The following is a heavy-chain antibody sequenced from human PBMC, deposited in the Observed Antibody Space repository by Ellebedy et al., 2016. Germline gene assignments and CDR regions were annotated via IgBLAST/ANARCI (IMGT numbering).Heavy chain of an antibody. CDR1: GGTFSSYA. CDR2: IIPIFGTA. CDR3: ATDRGYYDSSGHMSC. D-gene: IGHD3-22*01. V-gene: IGHV1-69*13. Sequence: SVKVSXXASGGTFSSYAISWVRQAPGQGLEWMGGIIPIFGTANYAQKFQGRVTITADESTSTAYMELSSLRSEDTAVYYCATDRGYYDSSGHMSCWGQGTLVTVSS. J-gene: IGHJ4*02.